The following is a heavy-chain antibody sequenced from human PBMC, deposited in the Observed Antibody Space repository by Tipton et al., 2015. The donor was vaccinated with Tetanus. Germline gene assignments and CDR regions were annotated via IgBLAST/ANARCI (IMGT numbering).Heavy chain of an antibody. V-gene: IGHV3-23*01. CDR3: AKALDYYGSGSHPPRPLLYYYYGMDV. J-gene: IGHJ6*02. Sequence: SLRLSCAASGFTFSSYAMSWVRQAPGKGLEWVSAISGSGGSTYYADSVKGRFTISRDNSKNTLYLQMNSLRAEDTAVYYCAKALDYYGSGSHPPRPLLYYYYGMDVWGQGTTVTVSS. CDR1: GFTFSSYA. D-gene: IGHD3-10*01. CDR2: ISGSGGST.